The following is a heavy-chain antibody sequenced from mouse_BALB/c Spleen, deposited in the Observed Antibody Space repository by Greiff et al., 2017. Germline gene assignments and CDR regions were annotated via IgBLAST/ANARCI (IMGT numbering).Heavy chain of an antibody. Sequence: VKLVESGPGLVQPSQSLSITCTVSGFSLTSYGVHWVRQSPGKGLEWLGVIWSGGSTDYNAAFISRLSISKDNSKSQVFFKMNSLQANDTAIYYCARGGNYYGSSYEDFDYWGQGTTLTVSS. CDR3: ARGGNYYGSSYEDFDY. CDR1: GFSLTSYG. CDR2: IWSGGST. V-gene: IGHV2-2*02. J-gene: IGHJ2*01. D-gene: IGHD1-1*01.